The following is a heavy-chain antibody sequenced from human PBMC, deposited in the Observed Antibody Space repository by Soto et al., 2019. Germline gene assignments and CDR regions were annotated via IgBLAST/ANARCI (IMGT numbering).Heavy chain of an antibody. CDR1: GYTFTTYG. CDR3: TRGLSSYSDH. J-gene: IGHJ4*02. D-gene: IGHD6-13*01. V-gene: IGHV1-18*04. CDR2: ISAHNGDT. Sequence: QIQLVQSGAEVKRPGASVKVSCKASGYTFTTYGITWVRQAPGQGLEWMGWISAHNGDTNYAQKHQGRLSMTTDTSTSTAYMELSSLTSEDTAVYYCTRGLSSYSDHWAQGTLVTVSS.